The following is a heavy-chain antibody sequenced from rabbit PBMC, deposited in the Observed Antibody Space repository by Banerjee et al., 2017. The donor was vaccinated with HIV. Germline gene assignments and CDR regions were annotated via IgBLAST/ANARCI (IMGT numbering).Heavy chain of an antibody. CDR1: GFTISSSYW. D-gene: IGHD8-1*01. V-gene: IGHV1S45*01. J-gene: IGHJ4*01. CDR3: ARDADVSSWYYFDL. CDR2: IDAGSSGRT. Sequence: QEQLEESGGDLVKPEGSLTLTCTASGFTISSSYWICWVRQAPGKGPEWIACIDAGSSGRTYYANWAKGRFTISKTSSTTVTLQMTSLTVADTATYFCARDADVSSWYYFDLWGPGTLVTVS.